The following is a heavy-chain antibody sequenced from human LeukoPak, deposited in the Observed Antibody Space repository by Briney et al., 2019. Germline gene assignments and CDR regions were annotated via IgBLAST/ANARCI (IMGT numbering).Heavy chain of an antibody. D-gene: IGHD5/OR15-5a*01. CDR3: TSHGSTYYFDY. Sequence: LAGGSLRLSCATSGFTFSRYDYNWVRQAPGKGLEWISYISISGVTKYYADSVRGRFTVSRDNARDSLYLQMDSLRAEDTATCYCTSHGSTYYFDYCGQGTQVTVSS. CDR2: ISISGVTK. J-gene: IGHJ4*02. V-gene: IGHV3-48*03. CDR1: GFTFSRYD.